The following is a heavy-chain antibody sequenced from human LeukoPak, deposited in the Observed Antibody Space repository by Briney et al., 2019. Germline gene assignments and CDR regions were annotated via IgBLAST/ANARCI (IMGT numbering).Heavy chain of an antibody. V-gene: IGHV3-48*03. CDR2: ISHSGTTV. CDR1: GFTFSSYK. J-gene: IGHJ4*02. Sequence: HPGGSLRLSCAASGFTFSSYKMNWVRQAPGKGLEWVSYISHSGTTVHYADSVKGRFTISRDNAKSSLYLQMNSLSAEDTAVYYCAKVTYYDILGGFDYWGQGTLVTVSS. D-gene: IGHD3-9*01. CDR3: AKVTYYDILGGFDY.